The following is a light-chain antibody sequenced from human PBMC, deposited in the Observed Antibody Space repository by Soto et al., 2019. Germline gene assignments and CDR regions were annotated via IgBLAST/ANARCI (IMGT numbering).Light chain of an antibody. V-gene: IGKV3-11*01. J-gene: IGKJ2*01. Sequence: EIVLTQSPATLSLSPGERATLSCRASQSVSSYLAWYQQKPGQAPRLLIYDASNRATGIPARFSGSGSGTDFTITISSLETEDFAVYYCQQRSNWPPSTFGQGTKLEIK. CDR3: QQRSNWPPST. CDR1: QSVSSY. CDR2: DAS.